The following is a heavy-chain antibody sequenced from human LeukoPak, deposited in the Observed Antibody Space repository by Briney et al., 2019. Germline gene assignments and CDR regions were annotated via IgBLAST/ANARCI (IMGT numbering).Heavy chain of an antibody. CDR2: ISAYNGNT. Sequence: GASVKVSCKASGYTFTSYGISWVRQAPGQGLEWMGWISAYNGNTNYAQKLQGRVTMTTDTSTSTAYMELSSLRSEDTAVYYCARAPGLLPVVAAKNWFDPWGQGTLVTVSS. CDR1: GYTFTSYG. J-gene: IGHJ5*02. D-gene: IGHD2-15*01. CDR3: ARAPGLLPVVAAKNWFDP. V-gene: IGHV1-18*01.